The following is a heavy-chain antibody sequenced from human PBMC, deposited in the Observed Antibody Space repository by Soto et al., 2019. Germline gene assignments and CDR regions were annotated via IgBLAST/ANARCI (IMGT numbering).Heavy chain of an antibody. D-gene: IGHD3-22*01. V-gene: IGHV1-69*13. J-gene: IGHJ4*02. CDR1: GGTFSSYT. CDR3: ARDKPEYDSSGYYF. CDR2: IIPIFGTA. Sequence: ASVKVSCKAPGGTFSSYTISWVRQAPGQGLEWMGGIIPIFGTANYAQKFQGRVTITADESTSTAYMELSSLRSEDTAVYYCARDKPEYDSSGYYFWGQGTLVTVSS.